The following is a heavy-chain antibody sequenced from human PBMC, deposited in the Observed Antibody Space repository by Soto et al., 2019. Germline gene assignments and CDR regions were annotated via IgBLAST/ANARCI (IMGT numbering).Heavy chain of an antibody. J-gene: IGHJ4*02. CDR1: GFTFDDYA. Sequence: SLRLSCAASGFTFDDYAMHWVRQAPGKGLEWVSGINWNSANIGYADSVKGRFTISRDNAKNSLYLQMNSLRAEDTAVYYCAKARAQYYDFWSGYPVDYWGQGTLVTVSS. CDR2: INWNSANI. CDR3: AKARAQYYDFWSGYPVDY. D-gene: IGHD3-3*01. V-gene: IGHV3-9*01.